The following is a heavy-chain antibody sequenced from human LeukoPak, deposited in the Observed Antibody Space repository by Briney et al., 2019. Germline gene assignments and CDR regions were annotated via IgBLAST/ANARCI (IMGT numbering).Heavy chain of an antibody. V-gene: IGHV4-34*01. J-gene: IGHJ4*02. CDR1: GGSFSGYY. CDR2: INHSGST. CDR3: ARVRYCSAGSCFAVFDY. Sequence: SETLSLTCAVYGGSFSGYYWSWIRQPPGKGLEWIGEINHSGSTNYNPSLKSRVTISVDTSKNQFSLKLSSVTAADTAVYYCARVRYCSAGSCFAVFDYWGQGTLVTVFS. D-gene: IGHD2-15*01.